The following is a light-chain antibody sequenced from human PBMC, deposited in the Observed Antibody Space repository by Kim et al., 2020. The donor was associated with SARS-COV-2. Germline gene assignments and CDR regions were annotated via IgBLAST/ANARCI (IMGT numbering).Light chain of an antibody. CDR2: SDS. V-gene: IGLV3-21*04. Sequence: SYELTQPPSVSVAPGKTAGITCGGDNIGSKSVHWYQQKPGQAPVLVISSDSDRPSGIPERFSGSNSGNTATLTISRVEAGDEADYYCQVWDPSSDHRVFGTGTKVTVL. CDR3: QVWDPSSDHRV. J-gene: IGLJ1*01. CDR1: NIGSKS.